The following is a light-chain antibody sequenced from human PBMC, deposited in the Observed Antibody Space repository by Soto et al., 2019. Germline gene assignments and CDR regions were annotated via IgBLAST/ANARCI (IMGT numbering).Light chain of an antibody. CDR3: MPSQQSPFT. CDR1: QSLLNSNGYNC. J-gene: IGKJ1*01. V-gene: IGKV2-28*01. Sequence: DIVMTQSPLSLPVTPGEPASISCRSSQSLLNSNGYNCLEWYLQKPGQSPQLLIGLGSNRASGVHDRLSGSGSFTDFTRKISRVEAEYVGVYFCMPSQQSPFTFGQGTKGEIK. CDR2: LGS.